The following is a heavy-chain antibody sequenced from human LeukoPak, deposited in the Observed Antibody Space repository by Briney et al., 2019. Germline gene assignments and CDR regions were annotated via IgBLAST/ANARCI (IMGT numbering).Heavy chain of an antibody. V-gene: IGHV4-30-4*08. Sequence: SETLSLTCTVSGGSIRRGDYYWSWIRQPPWKGLEWIGYIFYSGTTYYNPSLNSRVTISVDTSKNQFSLKLSSVTAADTAVYYCARERTGITIFGVVDYWGQGTLVTVSS. CDR2: IFYSGTT. J-gene: IGHJ4*02. CDR3: ARERTGITIFGVVDY. CDR1: GGSIRRGDYY. D-gene: IGHD3-3*01.